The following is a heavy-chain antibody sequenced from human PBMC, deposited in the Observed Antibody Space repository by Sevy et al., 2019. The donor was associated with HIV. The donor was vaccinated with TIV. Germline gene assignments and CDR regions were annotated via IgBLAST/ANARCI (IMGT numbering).Heavy chain of an antibody. Sequence: GGSLRLSCAASGFTFSAYAMSWVRQAPGKGLEWVSCISSSGGSTYYADPVKGRFSISRDTSKNTRYLQMNSLRAEDTAVYYCATLRGGLYGSGYFQNWGQGTQVTVSS. V-gene: IGHV3-23*01. CDR1: GFTFSAYA. CDR2: ISSSGGST. CDR3: ATLRGGLYGSGYFQN. J-gene: IGHJ1*01. D-gene: IGHD3-10*01.